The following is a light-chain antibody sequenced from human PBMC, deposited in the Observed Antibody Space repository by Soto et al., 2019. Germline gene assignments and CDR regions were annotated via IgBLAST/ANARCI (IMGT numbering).Light chain of an antibody. J-gene: IGLJ3*02. CDR2: EGS. CDR1: NSDIGTYNL. CDR3: CSYAGTSTWV. V-gene: IGLV2-23*01. Sequence: QSVLTQPASVSGSPGQSITISCTGTNSDIGTYNLVSWYQQHPGKAPKLMIYEGSKRPSGVSNRFSGSKSGNTASLTISGLQAEDEADYHCCSYAGTSTWVFGGGTKVT.